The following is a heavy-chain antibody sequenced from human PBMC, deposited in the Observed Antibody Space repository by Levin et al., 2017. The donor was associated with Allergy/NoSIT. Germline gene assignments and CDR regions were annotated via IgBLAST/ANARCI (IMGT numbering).Heavy chain of an antibody. CDR2: ISGSGGST. CDR1: GFTFSTYA. CDR3: AKDPEWDLFVNDAFNV. D-gene: IGHD1-26*01. Sequence: PGGSLRLSCAASGFTFSTYAMNWVRQAPGKGLEWVSGISGSGGSTYYADSVKGRFTISRDNSKNTLYLQMNGLRVDDTAVYYCAKDPEWDLFVNDAFNVWGQGTMVSVSS. J-gene: IGHJ3*01. V-gene: IGHV3-23*01.